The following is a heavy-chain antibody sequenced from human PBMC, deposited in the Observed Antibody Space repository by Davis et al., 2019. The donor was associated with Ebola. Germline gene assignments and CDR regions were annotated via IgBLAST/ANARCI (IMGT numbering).Heavy chain of an antibody. CDR2: ISYDGSNK. Sequence: GESLKIPCAASGFTFSSYGMHWVRQAPGKGLEWVAVISYDGSNKYYADSVKGRFTISRDNSKNTLYLQMNSLRAEDTAVYYCARALGYCSGGSCYRTGGYMDVWGKGTTVTVSS. CDR1: GFTFSSYG. CDR3: ARALGYCSGGSCYRTGGYMDV. J-gene: IGHJ6*03. D-gene: IGHD2-15*01. V-gene: IGHV3-30*03.